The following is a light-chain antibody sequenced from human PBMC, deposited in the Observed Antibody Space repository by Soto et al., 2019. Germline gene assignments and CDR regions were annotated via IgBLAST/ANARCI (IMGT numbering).Light chain of an antibody. CDR3: QQSYSTPYN. Sequence: DIQMTQSPASLSASVGDRVTITFLASQSISSYLNWYQQKPGKAPKLLIYAASSLQSGVPSRFSGSGSGTDFTLTISSLQPEDFATYYCQQSYSTPYNFGQGTKVDIK. J-gene: IGKJ2*01. CDR2: AAS. CDR1: QSISSY. V-gene: IGKV1-39*01.